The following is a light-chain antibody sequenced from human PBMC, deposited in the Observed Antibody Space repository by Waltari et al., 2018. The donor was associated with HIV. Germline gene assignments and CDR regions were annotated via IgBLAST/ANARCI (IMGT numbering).Light chain of an antibody. CDR2: EVS. CDR1: SSYVGGYNY. CDR3: SSYAGSNNWV. Sequence: QSALTQPPSASGSPGQSVTISCTGTSSYVGGYNYVSWYQQYPGKAPKVMIFEVSNRPSGVPDRFSGSRSGNTASLTVSGLQAEDEADYYCSSYAGSNNWVFGGGTKLTVL. J-gene: IGLJ3*02. V-gene: IGLV2-8*01.